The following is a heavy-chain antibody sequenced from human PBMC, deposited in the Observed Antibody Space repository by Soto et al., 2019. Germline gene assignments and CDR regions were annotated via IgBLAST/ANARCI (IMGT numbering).Heavy chain of an antibody. J-gene: IGHJ6*03. Sequence: EVQLAESGGGLAQPGGSLRLSCAASGFTLSGYAMDWVRQAPGKGLEYVSGISSNGVGTYYANSVQGRFTISRDNSKNTVYLQMGSLRPEDVAVYYCARRARPAFYYMDVWGQGTPVTVSS. CDR1: GFTLSGYA. CDR3: ARRARPAFYYMDV. V-gene: IGHV3-64*01. CDR2: ISSNGVGT. D-gene: IGHD6-6*01.